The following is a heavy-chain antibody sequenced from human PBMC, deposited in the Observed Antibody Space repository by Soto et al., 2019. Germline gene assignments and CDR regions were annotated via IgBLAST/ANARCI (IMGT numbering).Heavy chain of an antibody. CDR2: IIPIFSTA. V-gene: IGHV1-69*06. D-gene: IGHD6-6*01. J-gene: IGHJ4*01. Sequence: QVQLVQSGAEVKKPGSSVKVSCKASGGTFSSYAISWVRQAPGQGLEWLGGIIPIFSTANYAQKFQGRVTIIADKSTSTVYMEMSNLRSDDTAVYYCARTQSIASRGNFDYWGHGTLVTVSS. CDR3: ARTQSIASRGNFDY. CDR1: GGTFSSYA.